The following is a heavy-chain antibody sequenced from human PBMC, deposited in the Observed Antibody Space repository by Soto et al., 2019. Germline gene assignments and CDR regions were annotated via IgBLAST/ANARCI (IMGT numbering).Heavy chain of an antibody. CDR3: ASSTRDIVLMVYAL. D-gene: IGHD2-8*01. Sequence: QVQLVQPGAEVKKPGASVKVSCKASGYTFTSYDINWVRQATGQGLEWMGWMNPNSGNTGYTQKFQGRVTMTSNTSIRTAYMELSTLRSEDTAVYYCASSTRDIVLMVYALWGQGTLVAVSS. CDR2: MNPNSGNT. J-gene: IGHJ4*02. CDR1: GYTFTSYD. V-gene: IGHV1-8*01.